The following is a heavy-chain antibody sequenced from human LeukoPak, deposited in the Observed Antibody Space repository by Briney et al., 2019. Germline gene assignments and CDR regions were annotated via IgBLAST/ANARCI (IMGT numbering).Heavy chain of an antibody. D-gene: IGHD6-13*01. CDR1: GGSISSYY. J-gene: IGHJ4*02. CDR3: ARDRQLVPLDY. V-gene: IGHV4-4*08. Sequence: PSETLSLTCTVSGGSISSYYWSWIRQPPGKGLEWIGYIYSGGTTYYNPSLKSRVTISVDTSKNQFSLKLSSVTAADTAVYYCARDRQLVPLDYWGQGTLVTVSS. CDR2: IYSGGTT.